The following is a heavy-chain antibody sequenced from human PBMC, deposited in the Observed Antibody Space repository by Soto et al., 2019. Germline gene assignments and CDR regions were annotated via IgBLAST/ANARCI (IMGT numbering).Heavy chain of an antibody. D-gene: IGHD2-2*01. J-gene: IGHJ5*02. CDR1: GFTFSSYG. Sequence: GGSLRLSCAASGFTFSSYGMHWVRQAPGKGLEWVAVISYDGSNKYYADSVKGRFTISRDNSKNTLYLQMNSLRAEDTAVYYCANKGQYCSSTSCYSSLFDPWGQGTLVTVSS. CDR2: ISYDGSNK. V-gene: IGHV3-30*18. CDR3: ANKGQYCSSTSCYSSLFDP.